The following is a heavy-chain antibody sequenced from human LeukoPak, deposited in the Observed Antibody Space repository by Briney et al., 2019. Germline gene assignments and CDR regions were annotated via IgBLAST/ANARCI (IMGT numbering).Heavy chain of an antibody. CDR3: ARERHGAFDI. J-gene: IGHJ3*02. Sequence: KPGGSLRLSCAASGFTFSDYYMTWIRQAPGKGLEWVSFITPSSTAVYYVDSVKGRFTISRDNAKNSLYLQMNSLRAEDTAVYYCARERHGAFDIWGQGTMVTVSS. CDR1: GFTFSDYY. CDR2: ITPSSTAV. V-gene: IGHV3-11*04.